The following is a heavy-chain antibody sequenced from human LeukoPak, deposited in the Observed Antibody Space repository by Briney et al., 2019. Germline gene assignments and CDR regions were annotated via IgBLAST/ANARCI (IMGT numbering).Heavy chain of an antibody. Sequence: GGSLRLSCAAAGFTFSSNWMSWVRQAPGKGLQWVANIKQDGSEKYYVDSVKGRFTISRDNAKKSLYLQMNSLRGEDTAVYYCARGLGINGLALDMWGQGTMATVSS. D-gene: IGHD3-10*01. V-gene: IGHV3-7*05. CDR2: IKQDGSEK. CDR3: ARGLGINGLALDM. J-gene: IGHJ3*02. CDR1: GFTFSSNW.